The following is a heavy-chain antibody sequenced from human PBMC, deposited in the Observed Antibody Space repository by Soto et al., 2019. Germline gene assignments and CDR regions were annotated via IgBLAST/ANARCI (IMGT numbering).Heavy chain of an antibody. V-gene: IGHV1-18*01. J-gene: IGHJ4*02. CDR3: ARVGRHVSSSLGY. Sequence: ASVKVSCKASGYTLTSYVISWVRQAPGQGLAGMGWISAYNGNTNHAQKLHGRVTMPPDTYTSAPYLAPRRLRSDDTALHSFARVGRHVSSSLGYWGQGTLVTVSS. CDR2: ISAYNGNT. CDR1: GYTLTSYV. D-gene: IGHD6-13*01.